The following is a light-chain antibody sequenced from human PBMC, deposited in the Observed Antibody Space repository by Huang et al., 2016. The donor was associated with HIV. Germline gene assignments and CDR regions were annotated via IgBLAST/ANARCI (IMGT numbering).Light chain of an antibody. CDR2: GAS. Sequence: DIQMTQSPSTLSASVGDRVTMTCRASQSINNWLAWYQHKPGKAPKLLIYGASTLEVGVPSRFSGSGSGTEFTLTISSLQPDDFAIYYCQQYKSYPWTFGQGTKVDI. CDR3: QQYKSYPWT. J-gene: IGKJ1*01. V-gene: IGKV1-5*01. CDR1: QSINNW.